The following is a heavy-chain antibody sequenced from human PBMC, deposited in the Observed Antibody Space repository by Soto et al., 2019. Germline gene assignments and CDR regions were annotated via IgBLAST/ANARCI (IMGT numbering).Heavy chain of an antibody. V-gene: IGHV3-30*03. CDR3: ARGGEVFDY. Sequence: QVQLVESGGGVVRPGTSLTVSCTGSGFVFGGYGIHWVRQTPGKGLEWLAMTSYDGSNKYFADSVKGRFTISRDNSKNTVYLQMDNLRLEDTAVYYCARGGEVFDYWGRGTLVTVSS. CDR1: GFVFGGYG. J-gene: IGHJ4*02. D-gene: IGHD3-16*01. CDR2: TSYDGSNK.